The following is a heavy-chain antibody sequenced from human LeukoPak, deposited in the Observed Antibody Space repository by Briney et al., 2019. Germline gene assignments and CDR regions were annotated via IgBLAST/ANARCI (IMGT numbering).Heavy chain of an antibody. Sequence: EWSLRLSCAASQFYMNWVRQAPGKGLEWVSTIYSGGSTYYADSVKGRFIISRDNSKNTLYLQMNSLRAEDTAVYYCASGESYYLENWGQGTLVTVSS. CDR3: ASGESYYLEN. CDR1: QFY. D-gene: IGHD1-26*01. CDR2: IYSGGST. V-gene: IGHV3-66*01. J-gene: IGHJ4*02.